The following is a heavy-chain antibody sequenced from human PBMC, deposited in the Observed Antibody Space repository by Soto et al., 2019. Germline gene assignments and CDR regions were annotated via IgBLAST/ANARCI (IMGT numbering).Heavy chain of an antibody. CDR3: ARPGWFGELPPPPDDAFDI. D-gene: IGHD3-10*01. Sequence: SETLSLTCTVSGGSISSGSYYWSWVRQHPGKGLEWIGYIHYSENIYYNPSLKSRVTISVDTSKNQFSLKLSSVTAADTAMYYCARPGWFGELPPPPDDAFDIWGQGTMVTVSS. CDR2: IHYSENI. CDR1: GGSISSGSYY. J-gene: IGHJ3*02. V-gene: IGHV4-31*03.